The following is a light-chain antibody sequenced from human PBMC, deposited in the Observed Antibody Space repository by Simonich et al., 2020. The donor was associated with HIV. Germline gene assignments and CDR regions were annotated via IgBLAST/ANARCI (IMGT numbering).Light chain of an antibody. Sequence: SYELTQPPSVSVSPGQTASITCTGDKLGDRFACWYQQKPGQSPVLVIYQDYKRPSGIPERFSGSNAGNTATLTISGTQAMDEADYYCQAWDSSLFVFGSGTKVTVL. CDR2: QDY. CDR3: QAWDSSLFV. V-gene: IGLV3-1*01. J-gene: IGLJ1*01. CDR1: KLGDRF.